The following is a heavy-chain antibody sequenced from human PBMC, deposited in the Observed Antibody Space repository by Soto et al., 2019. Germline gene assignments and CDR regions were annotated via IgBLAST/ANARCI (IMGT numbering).Heavy chain of an antibody. CDR2: ISGSGGST. D-gene: IGHD3-16*01. V-gene: IGHV3-23*01. CDR3: AKDYDYIWGSSHPTDY. CDR1: GFTFSSYA. J-gene: IGHJ4*02. Sequence: GGSLRLSCAASGFTFSSYAMSWVRQAPGKGLEWVSAISGSGGSTYYADSVKGRFTISRDNSKNTLYLQMNSLRAEDTAVYYCAKDYDYIWGSSHPTDYWGQGTLVTVSS.